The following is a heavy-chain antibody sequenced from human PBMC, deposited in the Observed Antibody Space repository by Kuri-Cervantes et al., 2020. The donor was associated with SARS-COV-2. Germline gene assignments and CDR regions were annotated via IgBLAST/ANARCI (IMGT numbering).Heavy chain of an antibody. CDR3: ARSYYDSSGYYFSYFDY. D-gene: IGHD3-22*01. Sequence: GGSLRLSCKGSGYSFTSYWIGWVRQMPGKGLEWMGIIYPGDSDTRYSPSFQGQVTISADKSISTAYLQWSSLKASDTAMYYCARSYYDSSGYYFSYFDYWGQGTLVPSPQ. CDR1: GYSFTSYW. J-gene: IGHJ4*02. V-gene: IGHV5-51*01. CDR2: IYPGDSDT.